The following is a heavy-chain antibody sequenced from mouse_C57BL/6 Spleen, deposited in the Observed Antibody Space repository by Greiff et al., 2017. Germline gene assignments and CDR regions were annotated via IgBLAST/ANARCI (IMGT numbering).Heavy chain of an antibody. Sequence: VQLQQSGAELVRPGASVKLSCKASGYTFTDYYINWVKQRPGQGLEWIGRIYPGSGNTNYNEKFKGKATLTAEKSSSTAYMQLSSLTSEDSAVYFCARAADGYYFYWYFDGWGTGTTVTVSS. V-gene: IGHV1-76*01. CDR1: GYTFTDYY. D-gene: IGHD2-3*01. J-gene: IGHJ1*03. CDR2: IYPGSGNT. CDR3: ARAADGYYFYWYFDG.